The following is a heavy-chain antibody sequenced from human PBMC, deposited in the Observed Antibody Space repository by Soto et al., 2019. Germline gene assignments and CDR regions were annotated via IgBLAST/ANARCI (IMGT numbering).Heavy chain of an antibody. J-gene: IGHJ4*02. CDR2: IRSKAYGGTT. V-gene: IGHV3-49*03. D-gene: IGHD3-3*01. Sequence: PGGSLRLSCTASGFTFGDYAMSWFRQAPGKGLEWVGFIRSKAYGGTTEYAASVKGRFTISRDDSKSIAYLQMNSLKTEDTAVYYCTRNPPDPFGVVILTKCWDYWGQGTLVTVSS. CDR3: TRNPPDPFGVVILTKCWDY. CDR1: GFTFGDYA.